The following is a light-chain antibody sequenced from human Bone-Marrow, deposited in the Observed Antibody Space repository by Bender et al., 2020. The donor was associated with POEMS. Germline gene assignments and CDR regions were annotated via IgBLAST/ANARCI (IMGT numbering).Light chain of an antibody. V-gene: IGLV1-40*01. Sequence: QSVLTQPPSASGTPGQRVTISCSGGSSNIGAHAVNWYQHLPGTAPKVVIYDNNNRPSGISDRISGSKSGTSASLAITGLQADDEADYYCQSYDFRLNAVVFGGGTKLTVL. CDR3: QSYDFRLNAVV. CDR1: SSNIGAHA. J-gene: IGLJ2*01. CDR2: DNN.